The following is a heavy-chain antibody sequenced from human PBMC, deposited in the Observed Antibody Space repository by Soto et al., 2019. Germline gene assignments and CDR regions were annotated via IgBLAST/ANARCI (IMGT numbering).Heavy chain of an antibody. CDR3: ARDAHCGGAPVCSAMDV. J-gene: IGHJ6*02. Sequence: QVQLVQSGAEVKKPGASVKVSCKASGYTFTSDGVSWVRQAPGQGLEWMGWISGYNGNTNYAQRFRDRVTLTTDTSTSTAYIVLRSLRSDDSAVYYCARDAHCGGAPVCSAMDVWGQGTTITVAS. D-gene: IGHD2-21*01. CDR1: GYTFTSDG. V-gene: IGHV1-18*04. CDR2: ISGYNGNT.